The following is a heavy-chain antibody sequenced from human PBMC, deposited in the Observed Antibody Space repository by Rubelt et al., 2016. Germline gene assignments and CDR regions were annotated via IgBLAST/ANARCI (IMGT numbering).Heavy chain of an antibody. CDR2: IFYSGST. CDR3: ARHWALRIPDY. Sequence: QLQLQESGPGLVKPSETLSLTCTVSGGSISSSSYYWGWIRQPPGKGLEWIGSIFYSGSTYYNPSLKSRVTISVDTSKNQFALKLSSVTAADTAVYYCARHWALRIPDYWGQGTLVTVSS. J-gene: IGHJ4*02. D-gene: IGHD5/OR15-5a*01. CDR1: GGSISSSSYY. V-gene: IGHV4-39*01.